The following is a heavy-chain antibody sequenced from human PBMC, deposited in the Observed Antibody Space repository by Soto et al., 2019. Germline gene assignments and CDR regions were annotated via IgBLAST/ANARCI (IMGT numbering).Heavy chain of an antibody. CDR3: ASWGRYYDSSGYSVDV. J-gene: IGHJ4*02. D-gene: IGHD3-22*01. CDR2: ISYSGST. V-gene: IGHV4-59*01. CDR1: GGSISSYY. Sequence: PSETLSLTCTVSGGSISSYYWSWIRQPPGKGLEWIGYISYSGSTNYNPSLKSRVTISVDTSKNQLSLKLSSVTAADTAVYYCASWGRYYDSSGYSVDVWGQGTLVPVSS.